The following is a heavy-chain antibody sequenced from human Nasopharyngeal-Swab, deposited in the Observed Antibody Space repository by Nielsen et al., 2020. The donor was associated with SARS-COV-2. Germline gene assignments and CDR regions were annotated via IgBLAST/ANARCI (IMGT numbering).Heavy chain of an antibody. J-gene: IGHJ4*02. CDR3: TRCGGGCYSGRDY. CDR1: GFTFSDSA. V-gene: IGHV3-73*01. Sequence: SLKISCPSSGFTFSDSAIHGVRQASGKGREWVGRIRSKGNNYATEYSASVKGRFIIFRDDPTNTAYLQMNSLKTEDTAMYYCTRCGGGCYSGRDYWGQGTLVTVSS. CDR2: IRSKGNNYAT. D-gene: IGHD2-15*01.